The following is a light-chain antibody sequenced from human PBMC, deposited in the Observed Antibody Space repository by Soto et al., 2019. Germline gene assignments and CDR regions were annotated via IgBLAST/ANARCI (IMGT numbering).Light chain of an antibody. J-gene: IGKJ2*01. V-gene: IGKV1-39*01. Sequence: DIQMTQSPSSLSASLGDRVTITCRASQSIGSDLNWYQQKVGKAPKLLIFGASSLHSGVPSRFTGSGSGTDFTLTISSLQFEDFATHHCQQSYTTPYTFGQGTKLEI. CDR2: GAS. CDR3: QQSYTTPYT. CDR1: QSIGSD.